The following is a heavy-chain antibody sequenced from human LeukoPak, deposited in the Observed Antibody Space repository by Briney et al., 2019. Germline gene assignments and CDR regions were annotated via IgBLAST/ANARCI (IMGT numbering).Heavy chain of an antibody. CDR1: GFTFSSYA. J-gene: IGHJ6*02. D-gene: IGHD3-16*01. Sequence: PGGSLRLSCAASGFTFSSYAMSWVRQAPGKGLECVSTISGTAGNTYYADSVKGRFTISRDNAKNSLYLQMNSLRTEDTALYYCAKDIVAYSYYYGVDVWGQGTTVTVSS. CDR3: AKDIVAYSYYYGVDV. CDR2: ISGTAGNT. V-gene: IGHV3-23*01.